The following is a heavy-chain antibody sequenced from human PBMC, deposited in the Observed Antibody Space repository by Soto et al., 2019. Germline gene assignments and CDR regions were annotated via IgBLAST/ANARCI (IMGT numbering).Heavy chain of an antibody. CDR1: GYSISSSNW. Sequence: ETLSLTCAVSGYSISSSNWWGWIRQPPGKRLEWIGYIYYSGTTYYNPSLKSRVTMSVDTSKNQFSLKLTSVTAVDTAVDYCARREIQRPIEYWXQGTLXTVSS. V-gene: IGHV4-28*01. D-gene: IGHD1-26*01. CDR3: ARREIQRPIEY. CDR2: IYYSGTT. J-gene: IGHJ4*02.